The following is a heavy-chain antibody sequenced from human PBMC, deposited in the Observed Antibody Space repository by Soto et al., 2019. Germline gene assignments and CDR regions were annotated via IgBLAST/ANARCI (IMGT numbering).Heavy chain of an antibody. CDR2: INPSGGST. J-gene: IGHJ4*02. CDR3: ARADYYDSSGFYYDY. CDR1: GYIFTNHY. Sequence: QVQLVQSGAEVKKPGASAKVSCKASGYIFTNHYIHWVRQAPGQGLEWMGIINPSGGSTNYLQKFQGRVTMTRDTSTSTVYMELSSLRSEDTAVYFCARADYYDSSGFYYDYWGQGTLVTVSS. V-gene: IGHV1-46*01. D-gene: IGHD3-22*01.